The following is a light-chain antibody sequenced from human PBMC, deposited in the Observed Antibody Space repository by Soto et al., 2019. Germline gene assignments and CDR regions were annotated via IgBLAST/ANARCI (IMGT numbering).Light chain of an antibody. CDR2: WAS. Sequence: DIVMTQSPDSLAVSLGERATINCKSSQSVLYSSTNNNYLSWFQQKPGQPPKLLIYWASTREFGVPDRFSGSGSGTDFTLTISNVQAEDVAVYFCQQYFVTPLTFGGGTRVEIK. CDR1: QSVLYSSTNNNY. V-gene: IGKV4-1*01. CDR3: QQYFVTPLT. J-gene: IGKJ4*01.